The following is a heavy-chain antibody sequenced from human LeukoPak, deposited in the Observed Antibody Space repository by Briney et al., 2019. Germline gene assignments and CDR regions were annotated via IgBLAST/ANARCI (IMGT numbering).Heavy chain of an antibody. CDR2: ISGIGAST. CDR3: AKDGFSSSWYYFDY. Sequence: GGSLRLSCAASGFTFSTDALSWVCQAPGKRLEWVSAISGIGASTYYADSVKGRFTISRDNPKNTLYRQMNSLRAEDTAVYYCAKDGFSSSWYYFDYWGQGTLVTVSS. V-gene: IGHV3-23*01. J-gene: IGHJ4*02. CDR1: GFTFSTDA. D-gene: IGHD6-13*01.